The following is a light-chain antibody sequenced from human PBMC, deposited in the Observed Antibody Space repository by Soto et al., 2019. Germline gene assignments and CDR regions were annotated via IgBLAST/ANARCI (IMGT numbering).Light chain of an antibody. CDR3: QQRSNWPPFT. V-gene: IGKV3-11*01. J-gene: IGKJ3*01. CDR2: DAS. Sequence: EIVLTQSPATLSLSPGERATLSCRASQSVGSYLAWYQQKPGQAPRLLIYDASNRATGIPARFSGSGSGTDFPLASSDLEPEDFAIYYCQQRSNWPPFTFGPGTTVHIK. CDR1: QSVGSY.